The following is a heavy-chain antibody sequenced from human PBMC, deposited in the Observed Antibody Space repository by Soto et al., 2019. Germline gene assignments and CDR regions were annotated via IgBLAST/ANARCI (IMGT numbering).Heavy chain of an antibody. CDR3: ARTDRDFYGLDV. V-gene: IGHV3-13*05. J-gene: IGHJ6*02. CDR2: ISAAGDP. CDR1: GFTFRNYD. Sequence: EVQLVESGGGLVQPGGSLRLSCEASGFTFRNYDMHWVRQGTGKGLEWVSGISAAGDPDYADSVEGRFTISRENAQNSFFLQMNSLRVSVTAVYYCARTDRDFYGLDVWGQGTTVSVSS.